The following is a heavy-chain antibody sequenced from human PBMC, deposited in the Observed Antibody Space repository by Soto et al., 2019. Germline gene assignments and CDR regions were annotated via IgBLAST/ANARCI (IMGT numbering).Heavy chain of an antibody. Sequence: ASVKVSCKASGYTFTSYGISWVRQAPGQGLEWMGWISAYNGNTNYAQKLQGRVTMTTDTSTSTAYMELRSLRSDDTAVYYCARLAFWYTWNVTPLRWFDPCGQGSLVTVSS. D-gene: IGHD1-1*01. CDR2: ISAYNGNT. CDR1: GYTFTSYG. CDR3: ARLAFWYTWNVTPLRWFDP. V-gene: IGHV1-18*01. J-gene: IGHJ5*02.